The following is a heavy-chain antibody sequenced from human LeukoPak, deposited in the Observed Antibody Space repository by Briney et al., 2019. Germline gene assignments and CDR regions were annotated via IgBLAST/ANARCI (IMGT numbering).Heavy chain of an antibody. CDR1: GGSFSGYY. J-gene: IGHJ3*02. CDR3: ARYGVIDCDAFDI. CDR2: INHSGST. Sequence: PSETLSLTCAVYGGSFSGYYWSWIRQPPGKGLEWIGEINHSGSTNYNPSLKSRVTISVDTSKNQFSLKLSSVTAADTAVYYCARYGVIDCDAFDIWGQGTMVTVSS. D-gene: IGHD3-22*01. V-gene: IGHV4-34*01.